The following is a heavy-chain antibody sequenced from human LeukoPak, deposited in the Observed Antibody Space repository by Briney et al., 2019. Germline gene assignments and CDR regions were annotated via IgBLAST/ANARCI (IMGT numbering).Heavy chain of an antibody. V-gene: IGHV4-4*02. CDR1: GGSISSSNW. CDR3: ARGGGEFDY. D-gene: IGHD3-16*01. J-gene: IGHJ4*02. Sequence: PSETLSLTCAVSGGSISSSNWWNWVRQPPGKGLEWIGEIYHSGSTNYNPSLKSRVTISVDTSKNQFSLKLSSVTAADTAVYYCARGGGEFDYWGQGNLVTVSS. CDR2: IYHSGST.